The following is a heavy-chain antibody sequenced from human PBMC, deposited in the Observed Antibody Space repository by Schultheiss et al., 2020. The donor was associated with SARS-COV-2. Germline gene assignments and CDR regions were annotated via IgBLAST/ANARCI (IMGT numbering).Heavy chain of an antibody. J-gene: IGHJ5*02. V-gene: IGHV4-59*12. D-gene: IGHD2-8*01. CDR1: GNFISSYY. Sequence: SETLSLTCTVSGNFISSYYWSWIRQPPGKTLEWIGYVYYRGRTDYNPSLGSRVTISVDKSKNQFSLKLSSVTAADTAVYYCARVPPMVYAIRWFDPWGQGTLVTVSS. CDR3: ARVPPMVYAIRWFDP. CDR2: VYYRGRT.